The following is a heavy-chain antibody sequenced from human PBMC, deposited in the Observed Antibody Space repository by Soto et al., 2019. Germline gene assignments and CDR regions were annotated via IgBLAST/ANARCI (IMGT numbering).Heavy chain of an antibody. CDR1: GYTFTSYG. V-gene: IGHV1-18*01. Sequence: KVSCKASGYTFTSYGISWVRQAPGQGLEWMGWISAYNGNTNYAQKLQGRVTMTTDTSTSTAYMELRSLRSDDTAVYYCARDGTSTEWLVLFAFDIWGQGTMVTVSS. CDR2: ISAYNGNT. D-gene: IGHD6-19*01. CDR3: ARDGTSTEWLVLFAFDI. J-gene: IGHJ3*02.